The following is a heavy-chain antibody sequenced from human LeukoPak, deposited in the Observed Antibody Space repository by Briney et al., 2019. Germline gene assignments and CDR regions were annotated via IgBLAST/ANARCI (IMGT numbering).Heavy chain of an antibody. CDR2: IYYSGST. Sequence: SETLSLTCTVSGGSISSYYWSWIRQPAGKGLEWIGRIYYSGSTYYNPSLKSRVTISVDTSKNQFSLKLSSVTAADTAVYYCARVVEQQLVNWFDPWGQGTLVTVSS. CDR3: ARVVEQQLVNWFDP. CDR1: GGSISSYY. V-gene: IGHV4-4*07. J-gene: IGHJ5*02. D-gene: IGHD6-13*01.